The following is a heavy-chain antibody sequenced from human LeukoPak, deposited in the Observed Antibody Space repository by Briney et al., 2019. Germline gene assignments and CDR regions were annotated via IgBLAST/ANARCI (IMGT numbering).Heavy chain of an antibody. CDR3: ARDLGYYDSSGCFDY. J-gene: IGHJ4*02. V-gene: IGHV3-48*04. Sequence: PGGSLRLSCAASGFTFSSYNMNWVRQAPGRGLEWVSYISSSSASKYYADSVKGRFTISRDNAKNSLYLQMNSLRAEDTAVYYCARDLGYYDSSGCFDYWGQGTLVTVSS. D-gene: IGHD3-22*01. CDR1: GFTFSSYN. CDR2: ISSSSASK.